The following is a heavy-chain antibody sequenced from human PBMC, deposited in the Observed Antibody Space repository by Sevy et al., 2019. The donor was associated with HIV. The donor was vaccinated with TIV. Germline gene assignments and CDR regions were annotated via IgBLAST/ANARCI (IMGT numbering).Heavy chain of an antibody. CDR2: ISPTDGRT. CDR3: TRGDCGGDCSPHWFDP. D-gene: IGHD2-21*01. J-gene: IGHJ5*02. Sequence: ASVKVAGKTSGYTFSNYYMHWVRQAPGQGLEWIGIISPTDGRTRYAEHFQGRVTMTRDTSTNTVYMELSSLRSEDTAVYYCTRGDCGGDCSPHWFDPWGQGTLVTVSS. CDR1: GYTFSNYY. V-gene: IGHV1-46*03.